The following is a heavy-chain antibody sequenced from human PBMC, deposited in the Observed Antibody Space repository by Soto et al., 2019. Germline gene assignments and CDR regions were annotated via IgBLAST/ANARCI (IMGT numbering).Heavy chain of an antibody. Sequence: GGSLRLSCAASGFTFSSYAMSWVRQAPGKGLEWVAVIWYDGSNKYYADSVKGRFTISRDNSKNTLYLQMNSLRAEDTAVYYCARTMMVADYYYYGMDVWGQGTTVTVSS. CDR3: ARTMMVADYYYYGMDV. V-gene: IGHV3-33*08. D-gene: IGHD3-22*01. CDR2: IWYDGSNK. CDR1: GFTFSSYA. J-gene: IGHJ6*02.